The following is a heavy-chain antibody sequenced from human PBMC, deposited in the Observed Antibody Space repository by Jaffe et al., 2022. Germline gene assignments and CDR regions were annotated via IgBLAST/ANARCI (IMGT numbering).Heavy chain of an antibody. J-gene: IGHJ4*02. Sequence: QVQLVESGGGVVQPGGSLRLSCAASGFTFSSYGMHWVRQAPGKGLQWVIFIRYDGTTKYSADSVKGRFTISRDNSKNTLYLQMNSLRPDDTAVYYCANSDLAYNNYPPGDYWGQGTLVTVSS. CDR3: ANSDLAYNNYPPGDY. V-gene: IGHV3-30*02. CDR1: GFTFSSYG. CDR2: IRYDGTTK. D-gene: IGHD4-4*01.